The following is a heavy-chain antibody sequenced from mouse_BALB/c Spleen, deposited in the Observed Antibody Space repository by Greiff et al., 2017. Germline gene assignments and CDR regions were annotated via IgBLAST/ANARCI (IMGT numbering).Heavy chain of an antibody. CDR1: GYTFTSYW. Sequence: QVQLQQPGAELVKPGASVTLSCKASGYTFTSYWMHWVKQRPGQGLEWIGEINPSNGRTNYNEKFKSKAILTVDESASTAYMQNSSLTSEDSAVYYCARREYGNYGEDYWGQGTSVTVSS. CDR2: INPSNGRT. CDR3: ARREYGNYGEDY. V-gene: IGHV1S81*02. D-gene: IGHD2-10*02. J-gene: IGHJ4*01.